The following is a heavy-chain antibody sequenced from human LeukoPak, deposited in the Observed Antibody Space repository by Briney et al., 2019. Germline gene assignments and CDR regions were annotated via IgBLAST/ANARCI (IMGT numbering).Heavy chain of an antibody. CDR3: ARGFGYYYDSSGYDY. CDR2: MNPNSGNT. V-gene: IGHV1-8*03. CDR1: GYTFTSYD. Sequence: ASVKVSCKASGYTFTSYDINWVRQATGQGLERMGWMNPNSGNTGYAQKFQGRVTITRNTSISTAYMELSSLRSEDTAVYYCARGFGYYYDSSGYDYWGQGTLVTVSS. D-gene: IGHD3-22*01. J-gene: IGHJ4*02.